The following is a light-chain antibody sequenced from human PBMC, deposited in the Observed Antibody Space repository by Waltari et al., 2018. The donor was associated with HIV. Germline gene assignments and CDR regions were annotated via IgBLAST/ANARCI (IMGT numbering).Light chain of an antibody. CDR3: GTWDSSLSVGL. Sequence: QFVLTQAPSVSAAPGQNVTISCSGSSSNIGNNYVSWYQHFPGTAPKLLIYDIKKRPSGIPDRFSGSESGTSATLAIAGLQTGDEADYYCGTWDSSLSVGLFGGGTKVTVL. CDR1: SSNIGNNY. CDR2: DIK. J-gene: IGLJ3*02. V-gene: IGLV1-51*01.